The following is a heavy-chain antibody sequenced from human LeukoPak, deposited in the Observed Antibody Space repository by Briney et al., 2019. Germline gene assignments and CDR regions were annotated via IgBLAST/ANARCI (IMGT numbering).Heavy chain of an antibody. D-gene: IGHD2-8*01. CDR3: AKAIGIRYAIQDAFDI. J-gene: IGHJ3*02. CDR1: GFTFADYA. Sequence: GGSLRLSCAASGFTFADYAMHWVRQAPGKGLEWVSGISWNSGSIGYADSVKGRFTISRDNAKNSLYLQMNSLRAENTALYYCAKAIGIRYAIQDAFDIWGQGTMVTVSS. CDR2: ISWNSGSI. V-gene: IGHV3-9*01.